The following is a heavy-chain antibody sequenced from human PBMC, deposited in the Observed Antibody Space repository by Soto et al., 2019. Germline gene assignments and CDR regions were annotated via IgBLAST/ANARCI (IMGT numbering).Heavy chain of an antibody. V-gene: IGHV3-23*01. Sequence: PGGSLRLSCAASGFTFSRCAMSWVRQAPGKGLEWVSAISGSGGSTYYADSVKGRFTISRDSSKNTLYLQMNSLRAEDTAVYYSATDLGRPSDIVVVPAAMGWGQGTLVTVSS. J-gene: IGHJ4*02. CDR1: GFTFSRCA. CDR2: ISGSGGST. D-gene: IGHD2-2*01. CDR3: ATDLGRPSDIVVVPAAMG.